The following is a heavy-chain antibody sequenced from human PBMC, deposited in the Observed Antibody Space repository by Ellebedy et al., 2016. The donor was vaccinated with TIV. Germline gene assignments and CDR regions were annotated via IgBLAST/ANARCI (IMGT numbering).Heavy chain of an antibody. Sequence: SETLSLTCTVSGGSISSYYWSWIRRPPGKGLEWIGYIYYSGSTNYNPSLKSRVTISVDTSKNQFSLKLSSVTAADTAVYYCARVNSRGGVRRTGTTRGYYYYGMDVWGQGTTVTVSS. D-gene: IGHD1-7*01. J-gene: IGHJ6*02. CDR2: IYYSGST. CDR1: GGSISSYY. CDR3: ARVNSRGGVRRTGTTRGYYYYGMDV. V-gene: IGHV4-59*12.